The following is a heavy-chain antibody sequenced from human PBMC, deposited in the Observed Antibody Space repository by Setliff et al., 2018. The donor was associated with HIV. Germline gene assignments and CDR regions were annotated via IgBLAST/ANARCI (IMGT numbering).Heavy chain of an antibody. J-gene: IGHJ4*02. CDR1: GFIFNNNG. V-gene: IGHV3-20*04. CDR3: AREPYYDILTGYLDY. Sequence: GALRLSCAASGFIFNNNGMSWVRQAPGKGLEWVSGITSNGGRTGYADSVKGRFTISRDNAKNSLYLQMNSLRAEDTALYYCAREPYYDILTGYLDYWGQGALVTVSS. D-gene: IGHD3-9*01. CDR2: ITSNGGRT.